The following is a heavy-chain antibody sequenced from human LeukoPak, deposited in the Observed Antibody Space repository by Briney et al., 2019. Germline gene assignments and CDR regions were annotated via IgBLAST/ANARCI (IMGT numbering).Heavy chain of an antibody. Sequence: SVKVSFKASGGTFSSYAISWVRQAPGQGLEWMGRIIPIFGTANYAQKFKGRVTITADKSTSTAYMELSSLRSEDTAVYYCARAGYSSGWYGYWGQGTLVTVSP. CDR3: ARAGYSSGWYGY. D-gene: IGHD6-19*01. CDR1: GGTFSSYA. CDR2: IIPIFGTA. V-gene: IGHV1-69*06. J-gene: IGHJ4*02.